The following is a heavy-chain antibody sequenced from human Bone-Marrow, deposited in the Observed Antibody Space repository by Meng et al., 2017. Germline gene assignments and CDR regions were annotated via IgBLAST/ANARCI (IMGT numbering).Heavy chain of an antibody. CDR1: GYSISSGYY. V-gene: IGHV4-38-2*02. CDR2: IYHSGST. D-gene: IGHD3-3*01. Sequence: SETLSLTCAVSGYSISSGYYWGWIRQPPGKGLEWIGSIYHSGSTYYNPSLKSRVTISVDTSKNQFSLKLSSVTAADTAVYYCARDRYYDFWSGYYRADRAKNWFDPWGQGTRVTVYS. J-gene: IGHJ5*02. CDR3: ARDRYYDFWSGYYRADRAKNWFDP.